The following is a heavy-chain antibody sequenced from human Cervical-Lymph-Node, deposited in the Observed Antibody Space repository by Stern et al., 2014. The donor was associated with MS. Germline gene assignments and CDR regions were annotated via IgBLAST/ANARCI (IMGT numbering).Heavy chain of an antibody. CDR3: ARDRYSSTWLDQYALEI. D-gene: IGHD6-19*01. Sequence: VQLVESGGGVVQPGRSLRLSCTASGITLNSYAMHWVRQGPGTGLEWVAVISYDGREKKYVDSVKGRFTISRDNSRNTLYVQMNSLRPEDTGVYYCARDRYSSTWLDQYALEIWGQGTKV. CDR2: ISYDGREK. V-gene: IGHV3-30*14. J-gene: IGHJ3*02. CDR1: GITLNSYA.